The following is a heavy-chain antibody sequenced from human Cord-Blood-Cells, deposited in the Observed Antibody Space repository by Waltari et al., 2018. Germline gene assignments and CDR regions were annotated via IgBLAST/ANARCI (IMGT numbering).Heavy chain of an antibody. CDR2: INSDGSST. CDR1: GFTFSSYW. V-gene: IGHV3-74*01. Sequence: EVQLVESGGGLVQPGGSLRLSCAASGFTFSSYWMHWVRQAPGKGLVWVSRINSDGSSTSYADSVKGRFTISRDNAKNTLYLQMNSLRAEDTAVNYCARDMSSGYYYGMDVWGQGTTVTVSS. D-gene: IGHD6-19*01. CDR3: ARDMSSGYYYGMDV. J-gene: IGHJ6*02.